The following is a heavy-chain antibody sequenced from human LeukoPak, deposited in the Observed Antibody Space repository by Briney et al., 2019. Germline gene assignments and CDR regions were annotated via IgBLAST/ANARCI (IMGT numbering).Heavy chain of an antibody. V-gene: IGHV5-51*01. J-gene: IGHJ5*02. CDR1: GYSFTSYW. Sequence: EESLKISCKGSGYSFTSYWIGWVRQMPGKGLEWMGIIYPGDSDTRYSPSFQGQVTISADKSISTAYLQWSSLKASDTAMYYCARQAYCGGDCFNWIDRWGQGTLVTVSS. CDR2: IYPGDSDT. CDR3: ARQAYCGGDCFNWIDR. D-gene: IGHD2-21*01.